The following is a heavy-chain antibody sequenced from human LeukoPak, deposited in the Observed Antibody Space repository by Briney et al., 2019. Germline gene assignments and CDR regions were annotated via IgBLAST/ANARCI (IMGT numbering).Heavy chain of an antibody. CDR3: ARLRRNSDRSDFFYYYDH. Sequence: GGSLRLSCAASGITFSTYWMHWVRQAPGKGLEWVASVNTVSSYIYYADSMRGRFTISRDNAKNSLFLQMNSLRAEDTAVYYCARLRRNSDRSDFFYYYDHWGQGTLVTVSS. V-gene: IGHV3-21*01. CDR1: GITFSTYW. CDR2: VNTVSSYI. J-gene: IGHJ4*02. D-gene: IGHD3-22*01.